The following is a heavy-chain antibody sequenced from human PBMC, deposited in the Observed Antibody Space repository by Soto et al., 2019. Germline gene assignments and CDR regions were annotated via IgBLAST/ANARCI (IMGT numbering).Heavy chain of an antibody. D-gene: IGHD2-15*01. J-gene: IGHJ2*01. CDR3: ARAFRWSSREDWYFDL. CDR2: VYHTGST. V-gene: IGHV4-4*02. CDR1: SGSISGTNW. Sequence: QVQRQESGPGLVKPSGTLSLTCAVSSGSISGTNWWSWVRQPPGKGLEWIGEVYHTGSTNYNPSLKSRVTISVDKSKNQFSLRLTSVTAADTAVYYCARAFRWSSREDWYFDLWGRGTLLAVSS.